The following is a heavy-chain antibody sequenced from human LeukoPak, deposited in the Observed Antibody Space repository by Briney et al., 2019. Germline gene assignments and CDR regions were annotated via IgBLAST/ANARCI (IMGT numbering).Heavy chain of an antibody. CDR1: GFTFSSYG. CDR3: AKADYGGNGGRDY. Sequence: AGSLRLSCAASGFTFSSYGMHWVRQAPGKGLEGVAFIRYDGSNKYYADSVKGRFTISRDNSKNTLYLQMNSLRAEDTAVYYCAKADYGGNGGRDYWGQGTLVTVSS. J-gene: IGHJ4*02. CDR2: IRYDGSNK. D-gene: IGHD4-23*01. V-gene: IGHV3-30*02.